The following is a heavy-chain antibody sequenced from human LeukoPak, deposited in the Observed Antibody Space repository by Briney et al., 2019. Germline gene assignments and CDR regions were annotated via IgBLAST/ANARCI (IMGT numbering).Heavy chain of an antibody. J-gene: IGHJ4*02. CDR1: GFTFSTYS. CDR2: IYSGGST. CDR3: ARDPGRGYYDSSGYLV. Sequence: SGGSLRLPCAASGFTFSTYSMNWVRQAPGKGLEWVSVIYSGGSTYYADSVKGRFTISRDNSKNTLYLQMNSLRAEDTAVYYCARDPGRGYYDSSGYLVWGQGTLVTVSS. V-gene: IGHV3-66*01. D-gene: IGHD3-22*01.